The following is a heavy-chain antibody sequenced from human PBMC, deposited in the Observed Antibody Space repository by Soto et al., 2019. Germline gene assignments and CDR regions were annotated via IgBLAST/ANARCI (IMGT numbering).Heavy chain of an antibody. D-gene: IGHD1-1*01. V-gene: IGHV3-21*01. CDR1: GFTFSSYS. CDR2: ISSSSSYI. CDR3: AREGLERGWPYYYYYYGMDV. Sequence: PGGSLRLSCAASGFTFSSYSMNWVRQAPGKGLEWVSSISSSSSYIYYADSVKGRFTISRDNAKNSLYLQMNSLRAEDTAVYYCAREGLERGWPYYYYYYGMDVWGQGTTVTVSS. J-gene: IGHJ6*02.